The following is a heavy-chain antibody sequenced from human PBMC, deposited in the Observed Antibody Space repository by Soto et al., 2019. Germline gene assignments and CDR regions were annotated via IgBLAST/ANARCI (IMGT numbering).Heavy chain of an antibody. V-gene: IGHV4-4*02. J-gene: IGHJ5*02. D-gene: IGHD6-13*01. Sequence: PSETLSLTCAVSSGSISSSNWWSWIRQPPGKGLEWIGEINHSGSTNYNPSLKSRVTISVDTSKNQFSLKLSSVTAADTAVYYCARAPLGGSSLEDPFDPWGQGTLVTVSS. CDR1: SGSISSSNW. CDR3: ARAPLGGSSLEDPFDP. CDR2: INHSGST.